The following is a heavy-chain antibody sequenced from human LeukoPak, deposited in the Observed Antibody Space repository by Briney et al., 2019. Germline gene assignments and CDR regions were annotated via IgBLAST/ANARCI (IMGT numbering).Heavy chain of an antibody. V-gene: IGHV4-59*01. Sequence: SQTLSLTCTVSGAFIGSYYWRWVRHPPGRGMEWVGYIFYSGNPENNPSPTSRVSISQNTPQNQFSLRLSSVNATDPAVYYFSGASWEIGSVQIMYYFDYGGRGTLVTVPS. CDR2: IFYSGNP. J-gene: IGHJ4*02. CDR3: SGASWEIGSVQIMYYFDY. D-gene: IGHD7-27*01. CDR1: GAFIGSYY.